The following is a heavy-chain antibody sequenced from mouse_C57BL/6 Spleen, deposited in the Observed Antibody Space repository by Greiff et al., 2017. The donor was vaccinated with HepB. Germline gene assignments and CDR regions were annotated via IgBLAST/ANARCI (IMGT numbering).Heavy chain of an antibody. D-gene: IGHD2-3*01. CDR1: GYAFSSYW. Sequence: VQLQQSGAELVKPGASVKISCKASGYAFSSYWMSWVKQRPGKGLEWIGQIYPGDGDTNYNGKFKGKATLTADKSSCTAYMQLSSPTSEDSAVYFCARYDGYYDYWGQGTTLTVSS. CDR3: ARYDGYYDY. CDR2: IYPGDGDT. V-gene: IGHV1-80*01. J-gene: IGHJ2*01.